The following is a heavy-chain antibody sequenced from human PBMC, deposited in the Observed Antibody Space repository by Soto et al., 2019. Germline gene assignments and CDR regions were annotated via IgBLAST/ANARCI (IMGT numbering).Heavy chain of an antibody. V-gene: IGHV3-53*01. J-gene: IGHJ6*02. D-gene: IGHD3-10*01. CDR1: GFPVSSNY. CDR2: IYSGGST. CDR3: ATTYYYGSGSPFTYYYYGMDV. Sequence: GGSLRLSYAASGFPVSSNYMSWVRQAPGKGLGWVSVIYSGGSTYYADSVKGRFTISRDNSKNTLYLQMNSLRAEDTAVYYCATTYYYGSGSPFTYYYYGMDVWGQGTTVTVS.